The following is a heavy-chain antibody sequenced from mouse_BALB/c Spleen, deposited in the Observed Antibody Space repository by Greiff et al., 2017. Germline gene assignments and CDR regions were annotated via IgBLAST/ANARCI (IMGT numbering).Heavy chain of an antibody. CDR2: IRNKANGYTT. CDR1: GFTFTDYY. Sequence: EVKLVESGGGLVQPGGSLRLSCATSGFTFTDYYMSWVRQPPGKALEWLGFIRNKANGYTTEYSASVKSRFTISRDNSQSILYLQMNTLRAEDSATYYCARGLRLLFDYWGQGTTLTVSS. J-gene: IGHJ2*01. V-gene: IGHV7-3*02. D-gene: IGHD1-2*01. CDR3: ARGLRLLFDY.